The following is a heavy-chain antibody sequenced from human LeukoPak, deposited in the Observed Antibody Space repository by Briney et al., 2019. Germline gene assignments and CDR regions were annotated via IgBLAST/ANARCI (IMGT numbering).Heavy chain of an antibody. CDR3: ASVVPGEYFQH. V-gene: IGHV4-39*07. CDR2: IYYSGST. Sequence: PSETLSLTCTVSGGSISSSSYYWGWIRQPPGKGLEWIGSIYYSGSTYYNPSLKSRVTISVDTSKNQFSLKLSSVTAADTAVYYCASVVPGEYFQHWGQGTLVTVSS. D-gene: IGHD3-10*01. J-gene: IGHJ1*01. CDR1: GGSISSSSYY.